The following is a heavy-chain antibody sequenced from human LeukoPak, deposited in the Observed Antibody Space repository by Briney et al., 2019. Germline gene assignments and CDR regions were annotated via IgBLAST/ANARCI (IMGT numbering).Heavy chain of an antibody. CDR3: ARGPGPIAGAKNPFDI. V-gene: IGHV3-30*01. CDR2: ISHDGSNK. J-gene: IGHJ3*02. Sequence: GRSLRLSCAASGLTSSSYAMHWVRQAPGKGLEWVAVISHDGSNKYYADSVKGRFTISGDKSKNTLYLQMNSLRPEDTAFYYCARGPGPIAGAKNPFDIWGQGTMVTVSS. CDR1: GLTSSSYA. D-gene: IGHD1-26*01.